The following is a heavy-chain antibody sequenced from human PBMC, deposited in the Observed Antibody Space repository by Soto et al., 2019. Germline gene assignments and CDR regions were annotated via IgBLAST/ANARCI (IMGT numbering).Heavy chain of an antibody. J-gene: IGHJ3*02. CDR2: IDTHRSYF. CDR3: VRDGISNMTEAFDM. Sequence: EGQLVESGGGLVKPGGSLRLSCAASGFTFISYTMNWVRQAPGKGLAWLSSIDTHRSYFPYACSVKGRFTISRDNSMKLLYLQMDSLRAEDTALYYCVRDGISNMTEAFDMWGQGTMVTVSS. D-gene: IGHD3-16*01. CDR1: GFTFISYT. V-gene: IGHV3-21*01.